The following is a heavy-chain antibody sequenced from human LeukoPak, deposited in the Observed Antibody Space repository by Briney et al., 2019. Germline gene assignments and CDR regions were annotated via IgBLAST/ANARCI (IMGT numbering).Heavy chain of an antibody. J-gene: IGHJ2*01. Sequence: SETLSLTCTVSGGSIETYYWSWIRQPAGKGLEGIGRVYASVSTDYNSSLKSRVTMSVDTSKNQSSLKLTSVTAADAAVYFCARAYSDVSYNYWYFVLWGRGTLVTVSS. CDR1: GGSIETYY. V-gene: IGHV4-4*07. CDR3: ARAYSDVSYNYWYFVL. CDR2: VYASVST. D-gene: IGHD1-26*01.